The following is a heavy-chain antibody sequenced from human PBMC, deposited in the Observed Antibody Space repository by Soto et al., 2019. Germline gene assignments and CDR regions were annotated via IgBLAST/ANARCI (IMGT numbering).Heavy chain of an antibody. CDR1: VYTLTGYY. CDR3: VRGVAVAGLYYYYGMDV. D-gene: IGHD6-19*01. J-gene: IGHJ6*02. Sequence: SVKVSCKSSVYTLTGYYMHLVRQAPGQGLEWMGWINPNSGGTNYSQKFQGWVTMTRDTSISTAYMELSRLRSDDTAVYYCVRGVAVAGLYYYYGMDVWGQGTTVTVSS. V-gene: IGHV1-2*04. CDR2: INPNSGGT.